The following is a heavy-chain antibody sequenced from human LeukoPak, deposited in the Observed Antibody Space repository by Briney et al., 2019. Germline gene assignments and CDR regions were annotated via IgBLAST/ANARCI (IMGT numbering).Heavy chain of an antibody. CDR1: GGSISSSSYY. D-gene: IGHD3-16*02. J-gene: IGHJ4*02. CDR3: ACTYYDYVWGSYRIDY. Sequence: SETLSPTCTVSGGSISSSSYYWGWIRQPPGKGLEWIGSIYYSGSTYYNPSLKSRVTISVDTSKNQFSLKLSSVTAADTAVYYRACTYYDYVWGSYRIDYWGQGTLVTVSS. V-gene: IGHV4-39*01. CDR2: IYYSGST.